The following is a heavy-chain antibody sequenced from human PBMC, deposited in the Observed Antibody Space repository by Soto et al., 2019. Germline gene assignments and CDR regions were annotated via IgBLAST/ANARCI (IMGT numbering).Heavy chain of an antibody. V-gene: IGHV2-26*01. CDR1: GLSITDSEMG. J-gene: IGHJ5*02. CDR3: ARRHLAVAVSPWFDP. CDR2: IDSSGEK. Sequence: QVTLKESGPVLVNPTETLTLRCTVSGLSITDSEMGVSWIRQPPGQPLEWLAHIDSSGEKSYRTFLKSRLAISKDXSXXXXXXXXXXXXPADTATYYCARRHLAVAVSPWFDPWGQGIPVTVSS. D-gene: IGHD6-19*01.